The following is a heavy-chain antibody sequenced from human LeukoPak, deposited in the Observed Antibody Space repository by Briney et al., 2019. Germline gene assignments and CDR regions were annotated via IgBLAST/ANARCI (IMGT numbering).Heavy chain of an antibody. Sequence: ASVKVSCKASGYTFTSYGISWVRQAPGQGLEWMGWISAYNGNTNYAQKLQGRVTMTTDTSTSTAYMELRSLRSDDTAVYHCAAVPLDYGDPSSFDYWGQGTLVTVSS. V-gene: IGHV1-18*01. D-gene: IGHD4-17*01. CDR3: AAVPLDYGDPSSFDY. J-gene: IGHJ4*02. CDR2: ISAYNGNT. CDR1: GYTFTSYG.